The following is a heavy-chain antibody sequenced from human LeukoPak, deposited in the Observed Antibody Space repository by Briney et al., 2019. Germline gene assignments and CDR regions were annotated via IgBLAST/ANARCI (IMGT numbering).Heavy chain of an antibody. CDR1: GFTFDDYA. D-gene: IGHD4-23*01. J-gene: IGHJ6*02. Sequence: GGSLRLSCAASGFTFDDYAMHWVRQAPGKGLEWVSSISWNSGRILYADSVKGRSTISRDNTKNSLYLEMNSLRAEDTAVYYCRWYIRSNYYNLDVWGQGITVTVSS. CDR2: ISWNSGRI. CDR3: RWYIRSNYYNLDV. V-gene: IGHV3-9*01.